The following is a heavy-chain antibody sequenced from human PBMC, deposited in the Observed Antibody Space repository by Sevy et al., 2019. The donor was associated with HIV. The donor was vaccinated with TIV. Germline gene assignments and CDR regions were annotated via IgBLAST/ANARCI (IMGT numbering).Heavy chain of an antibody. V-gene: IGHV3-15*01. CDR1: GFIFSNAW. J-gene: IGHJ4*02. D-gene: IGHD1-26*01. CDR2: IKSKADGGTP. Sequence: GGCPRLSCGASGFIFSNAWMSWVRQAPGKGLEWVGRIKSKADGGTPDYAAPVKGTFTISRDDSINTLYLQMNSLRTDDTAVYYCGYSEYGYYYDYWGQGTLVTVSS. CDR3: GYSEYGYYYDY.